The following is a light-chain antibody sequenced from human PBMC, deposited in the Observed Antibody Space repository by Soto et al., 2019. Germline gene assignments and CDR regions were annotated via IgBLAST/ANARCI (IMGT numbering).Light chain of an antibody. CDR2: LNSDGSH. J-gene: IGLJ2*01. Sequence: QPVLTQSPSASASLGASVKLTCTLRSGHSSYAIAWHQQQPEKGPRYLMKLNSDGSHSKGDGIPDRFSGSSSGAERYLTISSLQSEDEADYYCQTWGTGKVFGGGTKLTVL. CDR3: QTWGTGKV. CDR1: SGHSSYA. V-gene: IGLV4-69*01.